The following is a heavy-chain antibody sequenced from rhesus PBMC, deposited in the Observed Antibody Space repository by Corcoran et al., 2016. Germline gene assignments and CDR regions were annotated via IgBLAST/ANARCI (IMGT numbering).Heavy chain of an antibody. CDR1: GGSISSSNW. D-gene: IGHD6-43*01. V-gene: IGHV4-93*02. J-gene: IGHJ5-1*01. Sequence: QVQLQESGPAVVKPSETLSLTCAVSGGSISSSNWWDWIRQSPGKGLEWIGGIHDSPVNTFYSPSLKGRVTLSIDTSQNQFSLKLSSVTAADTAVYFCARHLGSSYGWRFDVWGQGVLVTVSS. CDR2: IHDSPVNT. CDR3: ARHLGSSYGWRFDV.